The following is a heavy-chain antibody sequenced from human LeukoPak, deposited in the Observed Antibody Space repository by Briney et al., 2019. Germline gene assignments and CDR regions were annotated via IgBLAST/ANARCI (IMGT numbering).Heavy chain of an antibody. D-gene: IGHD5-18*01. CDR3: ARGPTAMVTIEAFDI. Sequence: SETLSLTCTVSGGSISSYYWSWIRQPAGKGLEWIGRIYTSGSTNYNPSLKSRVTMSVDTPKNQFSLKLSSVTAADTAVYYCARGPTAMVTIEAFDIWGQGTMVTVSS. CDR2: IYTSGST. CDR1: GGSISSYY. V-gene: IGHV4-4*07. J-gene: IGHJ3*02.